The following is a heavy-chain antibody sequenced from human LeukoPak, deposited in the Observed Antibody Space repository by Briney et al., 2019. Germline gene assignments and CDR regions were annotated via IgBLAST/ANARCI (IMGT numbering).Heavy chain of an antibody. CDR1: GGSISSSSYY. D-gene: IGHD2-21*01. J-gene: IGHJ4*02. CDR2: IYYSGNT. Sequence: SETLSLTCTVSGGSISSSSYYWGWIRQPPGKGLEWIGSIYYSGNTHYNPSLKSRVTISVDTSKNQFSLKLSSVTAADTALYYCARDRVVVVPRRKYYFDYWGQGTLVTVSS. CDR3: ARDRVVVVPRRKYYFDY. V-gene: IGHV4-39*07.